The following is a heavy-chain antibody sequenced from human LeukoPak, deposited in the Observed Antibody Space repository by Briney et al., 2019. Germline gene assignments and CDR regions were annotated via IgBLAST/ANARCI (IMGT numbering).Heavy chain of an antibody. CDR2: INSDGSST. CDR1: GFTFSSYW. CDR3: ATGQGHGMDV. J-gene: IGHJ6*02. Sequence: GGSLRLSCEASGFTFSSYWMHWVRQVPEKGLVWVSRINSDGSSTSYADSVKGRFTISRDNGKNTLYLQMNSLRAEDTAVYYCATGQGHGMDVWGQGTTVTVSS. V-gene: IGHV3-74*01. D-gene: IGHD1-14*01.